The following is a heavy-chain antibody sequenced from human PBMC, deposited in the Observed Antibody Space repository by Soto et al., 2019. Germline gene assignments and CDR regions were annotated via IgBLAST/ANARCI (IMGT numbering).Heavy chain of an antibody. CDR2: ISWNSGSI. D-gene: IGHD3-16*01. J-gene: IGHJ4*02. CDR1: GFTFDDYA. CDR3: AKVRRADVGGFDY. Sequence: PGGSLRLSCAASGFTFDDYAMHWVRQAPGKGLEWVSGISWNSGSIGYADSVRGRFTISRDNAKNSLYLQMNSLRAEDTALYYCAKVRRADVGGFDYWGQGTLVTVSS. V-gene: IGHV3-9*01.